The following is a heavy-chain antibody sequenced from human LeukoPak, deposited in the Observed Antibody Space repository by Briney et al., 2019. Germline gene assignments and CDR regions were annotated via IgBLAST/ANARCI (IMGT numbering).Heavy chain of an antibody. J-gene: IGHJ5*02. V-gene: IGHV1-8*01. CDR2: VNPNSGNT. CDR3: ARGGEQRDYWFDP. D-gene: IGHD3-16*01. Sequence: ASVKVSCKASGYTFTSYDINWVRQATGQGLEWMGGVNPNSGNTGYAQKFQGRVTITRNTSISTAYMELSSLRSEDTAVYYCARGGEQRDYWFDPWGQGTLVTVSS. CDR1: GYTFTSYD.